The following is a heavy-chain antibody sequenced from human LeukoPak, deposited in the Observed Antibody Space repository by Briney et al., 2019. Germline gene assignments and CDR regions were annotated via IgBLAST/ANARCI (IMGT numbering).Heavy chain of an antibody. CDR2: IYYSGST. CDR1: GGSISSYY. CDR3: ARSYCSGGSCLNWFDP. J-gene: IGHJ5*02. V-gene: IGHV4-59*12. D-gene: IGHD2-15*01. Sequence: PSETLSLTCTVSGGSISSYYWSWIRQPPGKGLEWIGYIYYSGSTNYNPSLKSRVTMSVDTSKNQFSLKLTSVTAADTAVYYCARSYCSGGSCLNWFDPWGLGTLATVSS.